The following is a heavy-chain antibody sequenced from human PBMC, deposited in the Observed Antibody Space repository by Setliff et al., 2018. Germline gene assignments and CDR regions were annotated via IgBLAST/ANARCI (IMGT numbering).Heavy chain of an antibody. Sequence: SETLSLTCIVAGDSISNTGYYWGWIRQPPGKGLEWIGRIYNSGSAYYNPSLKSRVTMSVDTSKNQFSLHLTSVTAADTAVYYCAREVGTSTSSDAFDVWGQGMMVTVSS. V-gene: IGHV4-39*07. CDR3: AREVGTSTSSDAFDV. CDR1: GDSISNTGYY. J-gene: IGHJ3*01. D-gene: IGHD1-26*01. CDR2: IYNSGSA.